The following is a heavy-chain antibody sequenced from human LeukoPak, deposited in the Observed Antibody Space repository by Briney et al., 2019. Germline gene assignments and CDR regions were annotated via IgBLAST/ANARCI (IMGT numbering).Heavy chain of an antibody. V-gene: IGHV3-23*01. CDR2: ISGSGGST. Sequence: GGSLRLSCAASVFTFSSYAMSWVRQAPGMGLAWVSAISGSGGSTYYADYVKGQFTISRDTSKNTLYLQMNSLRAEDTAVYYCARGRYYDNSVYYYFDYWGQGTLVTVSS. CDR1: VFTFSSYA. D-gene: IGHD3-22*01. J-gene: IGHJ4*02. CDR3: ARGRYYDNSVYYYFDY.